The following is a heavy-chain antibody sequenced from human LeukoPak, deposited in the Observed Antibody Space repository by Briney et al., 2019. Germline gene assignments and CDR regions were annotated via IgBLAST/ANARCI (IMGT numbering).Heavy chain of an antibody. CDR1: GFTFRNAW. Sequence: PGGPLSLFCAASGFTFRNAWMSWVRQAPGKGLEWVGRIKSKTDGGTTDYAAPVKGRFTISRDDSKNTLYLQMNSLKTEDTAVYYCTTYKYCSGGGCYSAAFDIWGQGTMVTVSS. J-gene: IGHJ3*02. D-gene: IGHD2-15*01. CDR2: IKSKTDGGTT. V-gene: IGHV3-15*01. CDR3: TTYKYCSGGGCYSAAFDI.